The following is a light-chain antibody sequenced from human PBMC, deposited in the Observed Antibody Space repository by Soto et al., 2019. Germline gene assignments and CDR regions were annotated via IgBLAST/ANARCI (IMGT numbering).Light chain of an antibody. Sequence: EKLMTQSPATLSVSPGERATLSCRASQSVSSNLAWYQQKPGQAPRLLIYGASSRATGIPDRFSGSGSETDFTLTISRLEPEDFAVYYCQQYSSSPPITFGQGTRLEIK. CDR3: QQYSSSPPIT. J-gene: IGKJ5*01. CDR1: QSVSSN. CDR2: GAS. V-gene: IGKV3-20*01.